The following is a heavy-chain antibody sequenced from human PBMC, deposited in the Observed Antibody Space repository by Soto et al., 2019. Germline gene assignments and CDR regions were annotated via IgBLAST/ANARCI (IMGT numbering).Heavy chain of an antibody. CDR3: TTDFDILTGPYP. CDR1: GASISSGSYY. Sequence: SETLSLTCTVSGASISSGSYYWSWIRQLPGKGLEWIGYISNSGSTYYNPSLKSRVTISVDTSKNQFSLRVSSVTTEDTAAYYCTTDFDILTGPYPWGQGTLVTVSS. J-gene: IGHJ5*02. D-gene: IGHD3-9*01. CDR2: ISNSGST. V-gene: IGHV4-31*03.